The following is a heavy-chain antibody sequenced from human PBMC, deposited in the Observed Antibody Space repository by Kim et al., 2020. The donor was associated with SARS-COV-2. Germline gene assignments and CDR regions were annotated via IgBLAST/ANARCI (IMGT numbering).Heavy chain of an antibody. CDR1: GFTFSSYG. D-gene: IGHD2-21*02. J-gene: IGHJ6*02. V-gene: IGHV3-33*06. Sequence: GGSLRLSCAASGFTFSSYGMHWVRQAPGKGLEWVAVIWYDGSNKYYADSVKGRFTISRDNSKNTLYLQMNSLRAEDTAVYYCAKDLAAKYCGGDCYYYYYYGMDVWGQGTTVTVSS. CDR3: AKDLAAKYCGGDCYYYYYYGMDV. CDR2: IWYDGSNK.